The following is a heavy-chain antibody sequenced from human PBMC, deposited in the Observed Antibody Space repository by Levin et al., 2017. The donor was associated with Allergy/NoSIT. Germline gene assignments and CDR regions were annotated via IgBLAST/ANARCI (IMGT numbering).Heavy chain of an antibody. J-gene: IGHJ4*02. V-gene: IGHV3-11*01. D-gene: IGHD6-19*01. CDR1: GFTFSDYY. Sequence: GGSLRLSCAASGFTFSDYYMSWIRQAPGKGLEWVSYISSSGSTIYYADSVKGRFTISRDNAKNSLYLQMNSLRAEDTAVYYCARDEAPIAVAGTLFDYWGQGTLVTVSS. CDR2: ISSSGSTI. CDR3: ARDEAPIAVAGTLFDY.